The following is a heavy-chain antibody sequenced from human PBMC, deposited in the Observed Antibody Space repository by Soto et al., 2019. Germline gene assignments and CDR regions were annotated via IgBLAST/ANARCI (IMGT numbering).Heavy chain of an antibody. D-gene: IGHD3-22*01. J-gene: IGHJ5*02. Sequence: PAKVSSNASRGTYDSKALWSPRQSQKQGLEWMGGIIPIFGTANYAQKFQGRVTITADESTSTAYMGLSSLRSEDTAVYYCARAPKYDDDSSGYSCFWFDPWGQGTLVTVSS. CDR2: IIPIFGTA. CDR3: ARAPKYDDDSSGYSCFWFDP. V-gene: IGHV1-69*13. CDR1: RGTYDSKA.